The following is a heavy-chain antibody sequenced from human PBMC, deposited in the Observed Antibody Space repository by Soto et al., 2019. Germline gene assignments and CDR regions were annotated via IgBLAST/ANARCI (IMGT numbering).Heavy chain of an antibody. V-gene: IGHV1-18*01. J-gene: IGHJ3*02. CDR2: ISAYNGNT. CDR3: ARESRSSSPVVPAALNLVISAFDI. D-gene: IGHD2-2*01. CDR1: GYTFTSYG. Sequence: GASVKVSCKASGYTFTSYGISWVRQAPGQGLEWMGWISAYNGNTNYAQKLQGRVTMTTDTSTSTAYMELRSLRSDDTAVYYCARESRSSSPVVPAALNLVISAFDIWGQGTMVTVSS.